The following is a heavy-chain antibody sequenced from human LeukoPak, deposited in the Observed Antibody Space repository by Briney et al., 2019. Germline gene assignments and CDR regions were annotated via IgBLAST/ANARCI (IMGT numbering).Heavy chain of an antibody. D-gene: IGHD3-16*01. V-gene: IGHV4-59*08. CDR2: IYYSGST. CDR3: ARQEYDYVWGSYRAFDY. CDR1: GGSISSYY. J-gene: IGHJ4*02. Sequence: SETLSLTCTVSGGSISSYYWSWIRQPPGKGLEWIGYIYYSGSTNYNPSLKSRVTISVDTSKNQFSLKLSSVTAADTAVYYCARQEYDYVWGSYRAFDYWGQGTLVTVSS.